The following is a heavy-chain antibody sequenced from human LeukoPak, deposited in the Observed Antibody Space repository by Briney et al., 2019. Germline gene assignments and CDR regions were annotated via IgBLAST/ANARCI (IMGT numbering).Heavy chain of an antibody. V-gene: IGHV4-59*08. CDR1: GGSISSYY. D-gene: IGHD3-10*01. J-gene: IGHJ4*02. Sequence: PSETLSLTCTVSGGSISSYYWSWIRQPPGKGLEWMGYIYYSGSTNYNPSLKSRVTISVDTSKNQFSLKLSSVTAADTAVYYCARLCMVRGVMRYYFDYWGQGTLVTVSS. CDR3: ARLCMVRGVMRYYFDY. CDR2: IYYSGST.